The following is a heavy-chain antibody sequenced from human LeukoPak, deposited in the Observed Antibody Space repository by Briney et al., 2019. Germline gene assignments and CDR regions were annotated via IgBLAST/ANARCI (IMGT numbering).Heavy chain of an antibody. CDR2: INPNSGGT. Sequence: GASVKVSCKASGGTFSSYAISWVRQAPGQGLEWMGWINPNSGGTNYAQKFQGRVTMTRDTSISTAYMELSRLRSDDTAVYYCARARKPKDSSSWYWEGDYWGQGTLVTVSS. V-gene: IGHV1-2*02. CDR3: ARARKPKDSSSWYWEGDY. J-gene: IGHJ4*02. CDR1: GGTFSSYA. D-gene: IGHD6-13*01.